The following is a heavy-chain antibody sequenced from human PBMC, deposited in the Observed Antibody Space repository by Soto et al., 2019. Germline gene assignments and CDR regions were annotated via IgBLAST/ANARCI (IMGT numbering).Heavy chain of an antibody. CDR3: ARVMEYSSGWYDY. D-gene: IGHD6-19*01. V-gene: IGHV5-51*01. CDR1: GYSFTSYW. J-gene: IGHJ4*02. Sequence: GESLKISSNGSGYSFTSYWIGWVRQMPGKGLEWMGIIYPGDSDTRYSPSFQGQVTISADKSISTAYLQWVSLKASDTAMYYWARVMEYSSGWYDYWGQGTLVTVSS. CDR2: IYPGDSDT.